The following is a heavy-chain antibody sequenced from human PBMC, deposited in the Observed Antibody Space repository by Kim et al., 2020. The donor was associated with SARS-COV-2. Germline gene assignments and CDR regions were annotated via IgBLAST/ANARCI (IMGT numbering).Heavy chain of an antibody. V-gene: IGHV1-18*01. Sequence: AQKLQGRVTMTTDTSTNTAYMELRSLRSDDTAVYYCAFLADSSSSDWFDPWGQGTLVTVSS. CDR3: AFLADSSSSDWFDP. D-gene: IGHD6-6*01. J-gene: IGHJ5*02.